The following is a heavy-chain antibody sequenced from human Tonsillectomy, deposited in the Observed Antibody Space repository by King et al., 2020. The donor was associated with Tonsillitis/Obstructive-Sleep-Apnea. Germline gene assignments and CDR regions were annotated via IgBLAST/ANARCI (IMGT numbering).Heavy chain of an antibody. CDR1: GFTFSDYE. V-gene: IGHV3-48*03. CDR3: AREGPRGIFFDS. J-gene: IGHJ5*01. CDR2: ITKSGGAT. Sequence: VQLVESGGMLVQPGGSLRLSCAASGFTFSDYEMNWVRQSPGKGLEWISYITKSGGATFYADSVKGRFTNSRDNAKSSLYLQMNSLRVEDTATYYCAREGPRGIFFDSWGQGTLVTVSS.